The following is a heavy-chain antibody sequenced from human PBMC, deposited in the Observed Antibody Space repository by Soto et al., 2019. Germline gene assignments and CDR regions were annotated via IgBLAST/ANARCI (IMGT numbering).Heavy chain of an antibody. CDR1: GGSFSGYY. V-gene: IGHV4-34*01. J-gene: IGHJ6*02. CDR2: INHSGST. D-gene: IGHD3-22*01. CDR3: ARATHYYGSSGTPGRVYGMDV. Sequence: SETLSLTCAVYGGSFSGYYWSWIRQPPGKGLEWIGEINHSGSTNYNPSLKMRVTISVDTSKNQFSLKLSSVTAADTAVYYCARATHYYGSSGTPGRVYGMDVWGQGTKVTVSS.